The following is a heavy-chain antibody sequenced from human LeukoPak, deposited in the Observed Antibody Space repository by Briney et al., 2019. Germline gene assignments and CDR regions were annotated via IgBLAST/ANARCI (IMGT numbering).Heavy chain of an antibody. V-gene: IGHV4-34*01. D-gene: IGHD4-11*01. CDR2: INHSGST. CDR1: GGSFSGYY. Sequence: PSETLSLTCAVYGGSFSGYYWSWIRQSPGKGLEWIGEINHSGSTNYNPSLKSRATISVDTSKNQFSLKLTSVTAADTAVYYCARVTTTVRYHYYGMDVWGQGTTVTVSS. J-gene: IGHJ6*02. CDR3: ARVTTTVRYHYYGMDV.